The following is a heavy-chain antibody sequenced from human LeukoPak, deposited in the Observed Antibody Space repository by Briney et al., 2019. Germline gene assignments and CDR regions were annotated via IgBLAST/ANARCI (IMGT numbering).Heavy chain of an antibody. CDR3: TTLPVATNFDY. J-gene: IGHJ4*02. Sequence: GGSLRLPCAASGFSFSVYEMHWVRQAPGKGLEWSSHIISIGTITYYADSVKGRFTISRDNAKNSLYLQMNRLRAEDTAVYYCTTLPVATNFDYWGQGTMVTVSS. V-gene: IGHV3-48*03. CDR2: IISIGTIT. D-gene: IGHD5-12*01. CDR1: GFSFSVYE.